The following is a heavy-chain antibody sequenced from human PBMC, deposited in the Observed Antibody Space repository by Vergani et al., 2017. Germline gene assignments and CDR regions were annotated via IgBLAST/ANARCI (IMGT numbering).Heavy chain of an antibody. CDR1: GFTFSGSA. J-gene: IGHJ3*02. CDR3: TRPPGVVRGVIGSAFDI. Sequence: EVQLVESGGGLVQPGGSLKLSCAASGFTFSGSAMHWVRQASGKGLEWVGRIRSKANSYATAYAASVKGRFTISRDDSKNTAYLQMNSLKTEDTAVYYCTRPPGVVRGVIGSAFDIWGQGTMVTVSS. CDR2: IRSKANSYAT. D-gene: IGHD3-10*01. V-gene: IGHV3-73*01.